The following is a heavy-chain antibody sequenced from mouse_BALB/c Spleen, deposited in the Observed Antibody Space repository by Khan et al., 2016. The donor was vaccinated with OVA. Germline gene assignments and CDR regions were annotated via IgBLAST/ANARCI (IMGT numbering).Heavy chain of an antibody. CDR1: GFNIKDTY. J-gene: IGHJ4*01. CDR3: SSGKIHYFRYYAMDY. D-gene: IGHD1-2*01. CDR2: IDPANGNT. Sequence: VQLQQSGAELVKPGASVKLSCTASGFNIKDTYMHWVKQRPEQGLEWIGGIDPANGNTKFDPKFQGKATITADTSSNTAYLQLSSLTSEDTAVYYCSSGKIHYFRYYAMDYWGQGTSVTVSS. V-gene: IGHV14-3*02.